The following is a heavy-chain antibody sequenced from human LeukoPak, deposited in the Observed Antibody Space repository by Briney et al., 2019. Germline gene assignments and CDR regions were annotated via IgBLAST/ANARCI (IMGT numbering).Heavy chain of an antibody. CDR1: AYTFTIDG. Sequence: ASVTVSFTASAYTFTIDGISWVRQAPGQGHEWMGWISAYNGSTNYSQKLQVKGTITTDTSTSTDYMYLKMQSPDDTAVSLCSRERLGLTTGAGDFGYWGQGTLVTVSS. V-gene: IGHV1-18*01. CDR3: SRERLGLTTGAGDFGY. D-gene: IGHD4-17*01. CDR2: ISAYNGST. J-gene: IGHJ4*02.